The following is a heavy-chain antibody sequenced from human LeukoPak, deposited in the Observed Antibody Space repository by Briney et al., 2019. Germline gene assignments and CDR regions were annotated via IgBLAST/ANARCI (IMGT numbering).Heavy chain of an antibody. CDR3: VRDRELNY. J-gene: IGHJ4*02. CDR2: IYNSGST. V-gene: IGHV4-61*08. CDR1: GGSISSGGYY. Sequence: IPSETLSLTCTVSGGSISSGGYYWSWIRQHPGKGLEWIGYIYNSGSTIYNPSLKSRATISVDTSKNQFSLRLSSVTAVDTAVYYCVRDRELNYWGQGTLVTVSS. D-gene: IGHD1-26*01.